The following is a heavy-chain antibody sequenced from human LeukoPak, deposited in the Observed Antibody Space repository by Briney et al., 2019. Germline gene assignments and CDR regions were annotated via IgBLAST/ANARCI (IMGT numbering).Heavy chain of an antibody. CDR2: IYPGDSNT. D-gene: IGHD4-17*01. V-gene: IGHV5-51*01. CDR3: VRPVNYGDHGDY. Sequence: GESLKISCKGSGYSFSSYWIGWVRQMPGKGLEWMGIIYPGDSNTRYSPSFQGQVTISADKSISTAYLQWSSLRASDTAMYYCVRPVNYGDHGDYWGQGTLVTVSS. CDR1: GYSFSSYW. J-gene: IGHJ4*02.